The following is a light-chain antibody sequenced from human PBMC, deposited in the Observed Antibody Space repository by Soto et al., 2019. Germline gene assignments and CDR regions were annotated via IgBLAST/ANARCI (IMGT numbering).Light chain of an antibody. J-gene: IGKJ4*01. Sequence: EIVMTQSPATLSVSPGERATLSCRASQSVSSNLAWYQQKPGQAPRPLIYGASTRATGIPARFSGSGSGTEFILTISSLQSEDFAVYYCQHYNNWPLTFGGGTKVEIK. CDR3: QHYNNWPLT. CDR1: QSVSSN. CDR2: GAS. V-gene: IGKV3-15*01.